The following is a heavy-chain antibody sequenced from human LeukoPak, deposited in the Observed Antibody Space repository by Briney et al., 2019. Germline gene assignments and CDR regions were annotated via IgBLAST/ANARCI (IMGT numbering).Heavy chain of an antibody. Sequence: GGSLRLSCAASKFTFRSYAMSWVRQAPGEGLEWVSAISGSGGLTFYADSVKGRFTVSRDNSKNTLYLQMNSLGAEDTAVYYCAEDWSSSTYNYHYDMDVWGQGTTVTVSS. CDR2: ISGSGGLT. CDR3: AEDWSSSTYNYHYDMDV. CDR1: KFTFRSYA. V-gene: IGHV3-23*01. J-gene: IGHJ6*02. D-gene: IGHD2-2*01.